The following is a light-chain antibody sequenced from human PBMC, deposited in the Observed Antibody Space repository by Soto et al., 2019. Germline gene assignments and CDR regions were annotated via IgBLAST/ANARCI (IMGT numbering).Light chain of an antibody. Sequence: IQVTQSPSSLSASVGDRVTITCRASQTIGSHLNWYQQKPGTAPRLLIYGASSLHGGVPSRFSGFGSWTDFTLTIRTLRTEDFATYYCLQTHSLPVAFGGGTKVE. CDR2: GAS. CDR3: LQTHSLPVA. J-gene: IGKJ4*01. CDR1: QTIGSH. V-gene: IGKV1-39*01.